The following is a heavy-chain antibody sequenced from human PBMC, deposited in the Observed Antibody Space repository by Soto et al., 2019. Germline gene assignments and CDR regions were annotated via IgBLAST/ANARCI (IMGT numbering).Heavy chain of an antibody. Sequence: GASVKVSCKASGYTFSSHGVSWVRQAPGQGLEWMGWIGVYNGHTQFEQKFQGRVTLTTDTSTSTAYMELRSLTYDDTAVYYCARDPPGKNDLDFWGQGTLSPSPQ. CDR3: ARDPPGKNDLDF. CDR2: IGVYNGHT. V-gene: IGHV1-18*04. J-gene: IGHJ4*02. D-gene: IGHD1-1*01. CDR1: GYTFSSHG.